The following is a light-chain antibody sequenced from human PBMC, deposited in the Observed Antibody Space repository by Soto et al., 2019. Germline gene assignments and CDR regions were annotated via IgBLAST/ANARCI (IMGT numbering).Light chain of an antibody. CDR2: KAT. Sequence: DIQMTQSPSTLSASVGDRVTITCRASQSVDTCLAWYQQKPGKAPHLLIYKATSLETGVPSRFSGSGSVTEFPLTISSLQPDDFATYYCQQFYSYPWTFGQGTKVEIK. V-gene: IGKV1-5*03. J-gene: IGKJ1*01. CDR1: QSVDTC. CDR3: QQFYSYPWT.